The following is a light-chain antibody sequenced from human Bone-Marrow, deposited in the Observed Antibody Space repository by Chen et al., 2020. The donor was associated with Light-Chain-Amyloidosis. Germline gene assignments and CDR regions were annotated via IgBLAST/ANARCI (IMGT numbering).Light chain of an antibody. CDR1: NIGSTS. Sequence: SYVLTQTSSVSVAPGQTATIACGGNNIGSTSVHWYQQTPGQALLLGVFADSTLTSGTPERLYGSNSGNTGTLPISRLEARNEDDYYYHVWLRSGDRPVFGGGTKLTVL. CDR3: HVWLRSGDRPV. J-gene: IGLJ3*02. CDR2: ADS. V-gene: IGLV3-21*02.